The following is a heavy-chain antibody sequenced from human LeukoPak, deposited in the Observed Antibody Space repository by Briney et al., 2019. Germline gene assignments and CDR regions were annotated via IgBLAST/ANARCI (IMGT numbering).Heavy chain of an antibody. CDR1: GFTFSSYA. CDR3: AKDRAMYYYDSSGYYYVDAFDI. D-gene: IGHD3-22*01. J-gene: IGHJ3*02. Sequence: GGSLRLSCAASGFTFSSYAMSWVRRAPGKGLEWVSAISGSGGSTYYADSVKGRFTISRDNSKNTLYLQMNSLRAEDTAVYYCAKDRAMYYYDSSGYYYVDAFDIWGQGTMVTVSS. V-gene: IGHV3-23*01. CDR2: ISGSGGST.